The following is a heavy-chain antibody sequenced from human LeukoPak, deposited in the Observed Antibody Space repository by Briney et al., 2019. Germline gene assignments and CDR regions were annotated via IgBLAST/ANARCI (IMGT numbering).Heavy chain of an antibody. V-gene: IGHV1-18*04. CDR1: GFTFTNYG. D-gene: IGHD3-3*01. CDR2: ISANNGEI. Sequence: GASVMVSCKASGFTFTNYGISWVRQAPGQGLEWMSWISANNGEIRYAQKFQGRVIMTTDTSTTTAYMELTSLRSDGTAVYYCARVPPSGHQVFGSDYWGQGTQVTVSS. CDR3: ARVPPSGHQVFGSDY. J-gene: IGHJ4*02.